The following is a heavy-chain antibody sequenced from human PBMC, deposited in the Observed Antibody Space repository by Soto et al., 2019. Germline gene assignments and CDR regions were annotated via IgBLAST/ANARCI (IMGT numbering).Heavy chain of an antibody. V-gene: IGHV3-30-3*01. J-gene: IGHJ4*02. CDR1: GFTFSSYA. CDR3: ARVSAYGSGSYSFRY. CDR2: ISYDGSNK. Sequence: QVQLVESGGGVVQPRRSLRLSCAASGFTFSSYAMHWVRQAPGKGLEWVAVISYDGSNKYYADSVKGRFTISRDNSKNALYLQMNSLRAEDTAVYYCARVSAYGSGSYSFRYWGQGTLVTVSS. D-gene: IGHD3-10*01.